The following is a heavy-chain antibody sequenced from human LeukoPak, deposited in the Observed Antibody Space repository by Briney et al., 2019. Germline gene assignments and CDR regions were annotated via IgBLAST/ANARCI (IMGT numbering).Heavy chain of an antibody. V-gene: IGHV4-34*01. J-gene: IGHJ3*02. D-gene: IGHD3-22*01. CDR2: INHSGST. CDR3: AREYPPYYYDSSGYGFPVDI. Sequence: SETLSLTCAVYGGSFSGYYWSWIRQPPGKGLEWIGEINHSGSTNYNPSLKSRVTISVDTSKNQFSLKLSSVTAADTAVYYCAREYPPYYYDSSGYGFPVDIWGQGTMVTVSS. CDR1: GGSFSGYY.